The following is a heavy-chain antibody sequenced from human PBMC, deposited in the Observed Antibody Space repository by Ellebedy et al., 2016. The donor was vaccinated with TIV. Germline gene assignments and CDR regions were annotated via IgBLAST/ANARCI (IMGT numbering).Heavy chain of an antibody. V-gene: IGHV4-59*01. D-gene: IGHD3-22*01. J-gene: IGHJ4*02. Sequence: MPSETLSLTCTVSGDSINTYYWSWIRQPPGKGLEWIGYIYYSGSTNFNPSLRSRVTMSVDTSKNQFSLKLSSVTAADTAVYYCATYTYVYDTSGFFDYWGQGTLVTVSS. CDR1: GDSINTYY. CDR2: IYYSGST. CDR3: ATYTYVYDTSGFFDY.